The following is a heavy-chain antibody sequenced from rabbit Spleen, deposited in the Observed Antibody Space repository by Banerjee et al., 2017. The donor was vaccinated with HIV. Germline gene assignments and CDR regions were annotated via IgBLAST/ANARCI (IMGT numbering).Heavy chain of an antibody. Sequence: QEQLVESGGGLVKPGASLTLTCIASGVSFSYSDYMCWVRQPPGKGPEWIACIGAGVSYTTYYATWAKGRFTISKTSSTTVTLQMTSLTGADTATYFCARDLAGVIGWNFGWWGQGTLVTVS. CDR2: IGAGVSYTT. V-gene: IGHV1S45*01. D-gene: IGHD4-1*01. CDR3: ARDLAGVIGWNFGW. CDR1: GVSFSYSDY. J-gene: IGHJ4*01.